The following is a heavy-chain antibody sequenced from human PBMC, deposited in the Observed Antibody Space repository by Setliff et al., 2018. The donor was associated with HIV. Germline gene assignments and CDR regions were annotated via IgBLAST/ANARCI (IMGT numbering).Heavy chain of an antibody. CDR3: ARQLRRNSGSYYDYFDY. D-gene: IGHD1-26*01. CDR2: IYPGDSDT. J-gene: IGHJ4*02. V-gene: IGHV5-51*01. CDR1: GYSFTSYW. Sequence: PGESLKISCKGSGYSFTSYWVGWVRQMPGKGLEWMGIIYPGDSDTRYSPSFQGQGTISADKSISTAYLQWSSLKASDTAMYYCARQLRRNSGSYYDYFDYWGQGTLVTVSS.